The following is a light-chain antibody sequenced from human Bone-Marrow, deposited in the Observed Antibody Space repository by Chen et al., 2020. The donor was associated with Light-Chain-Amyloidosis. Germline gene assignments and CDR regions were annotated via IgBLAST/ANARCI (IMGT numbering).Light chain of an antibody. CDR3: QSYQGSSQGV. V-gene: IGLV6-57*01. Sequence: NFRRTQPPSGSNSAGKQVIIACTRSSGSLATNYVQWYQQRPGSSPTTLIYEADQRPSGVPDRFSGSIDRSSNSASLTISGLKTEDEADYYCQSYQGSSQGVFGGGTKLTVL. CDR1: SGSLATNY. CDR2: EAD. J-gene: IGLJ3*02.